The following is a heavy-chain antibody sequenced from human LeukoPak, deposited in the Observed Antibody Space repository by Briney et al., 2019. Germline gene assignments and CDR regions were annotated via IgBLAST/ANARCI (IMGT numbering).Heavy chain of an antibody. D-gene: IGHD3-10*01. CDR3: ARNPVVNGAQVRGAFDI. CDR1: GGSISSYY. V-gene: IGHV4-59*08. Sequence: SETLSLTCTVSGGSISSYYWSWIRQPPGKGLEWIGYIYYSGSTNYNPSLKSRVTISVDTSKNQFSLKLSSVTAADTAVYYCARNPVVNGAQVRGAFDIWGQGTMVTVSS. CDR2: IYYSGST. J-gene: IGHJ3*02.